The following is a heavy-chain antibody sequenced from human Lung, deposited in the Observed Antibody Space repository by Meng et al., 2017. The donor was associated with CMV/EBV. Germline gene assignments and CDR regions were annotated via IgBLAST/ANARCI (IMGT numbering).Heavy chain of an antibody. V-gene: IGHV1-2*02. CDR3: ARELDLQLGYCSGGSCYGRGNWFDP. D-gene: IGHD2-15*01. Sequence: ASVKVSCKASGYTFTGYYMHWVRQAPGQGLEWMGWINPNSGGTNYAQKFQGRVTMPRDTSISTAYMELSRLRSDDTAVYYCARELDLQLGYCSGGSCYGRGNWFDPWGQGTLVTVSS. CDR1: GYTFTGYY. CDR2: INPNSGGT. J-gene: IGHJ5*02.